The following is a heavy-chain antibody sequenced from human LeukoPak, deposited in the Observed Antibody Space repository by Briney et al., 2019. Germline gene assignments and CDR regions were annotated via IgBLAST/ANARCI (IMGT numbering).Heavy chain of an antibody. Sequence: PGGSLRLSCAASGFTFDDYGMSWVRQAPGKGLEWVSGINWNGGSTGYADSVKGRFTTSRDNAKNSLYLQMNSLRAEDTALYYCARLDSGSYYFDYWGQGTLVTVSS. J-gene: IGHJ4*02. CDR1: GFTFDDYG. D-gene: IGHD1-26*01. CDR2: INWNGGST. CDR3: ARLDSGSYYFDY. V-gene: IGHV3-20*04.